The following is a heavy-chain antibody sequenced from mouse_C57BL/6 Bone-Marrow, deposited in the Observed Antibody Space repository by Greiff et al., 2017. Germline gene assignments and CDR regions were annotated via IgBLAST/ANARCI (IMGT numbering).Heavy chain of an antibody. D-gene: IGHD2-3*01. V-gene: IGHV1-82*01. CDR3: ARYYDGYYFDV. Sequence: VQLQESGPELVKPGASVKISCKASGYAFSSSWMNWVKQRPGKGLEWIGRIYPGDGDNNYNGKFKGKATLTADKSSSTAYMQLSSLTSEDSAVYFCARYYDGYYFDVWGTGTTVTVSS. CDR2: IYPGDGDN. J-gene: IGHJ1*03. CDR1: GYAFSSSW.